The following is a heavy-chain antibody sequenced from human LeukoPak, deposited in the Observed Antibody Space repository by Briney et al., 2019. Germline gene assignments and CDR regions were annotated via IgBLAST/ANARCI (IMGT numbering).Heavy chain of an antibody. CDR3: ARVYDSSGYCFDY. J-gene: IGHJ4*02. CDR2: IYSGGST. Sequence: GGSLRLSCAASGFTVSSNYTSWVRQAPGKGLEWVSVIYSGGSTYYADSVKGRFTISRDNSKNTLYLQMNSLRAEDTAVYYCARVYDSSGYCFDYWGQGTLVTVSS. D-gene: IGHD3-22*01. V-gene: IGHV3-66*01. CDR1: GFTVSSNY.